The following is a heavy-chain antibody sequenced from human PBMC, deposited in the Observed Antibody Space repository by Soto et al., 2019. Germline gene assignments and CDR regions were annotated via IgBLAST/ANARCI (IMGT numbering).Heavy chain of an antibody. D-gene: IGHD2-2*01. J-gene: IGHJ6*02. CDR1: GFTFSSYW. V-gene: IGHV3-74*01. CDR3: ARGHIVVPPTQYYYYVADV. Sequence: GGSLRLSCAASGFTFSSYWMNWVRQAPGKGLVWVSRINSDGSSTSYADSVKGRFTISRDNAKNTLYLQMNSLRAEDTALYYCARGHIVVPPTQYYYYVADVWGQGTTVTVSS. CDR2: INSDGSST.